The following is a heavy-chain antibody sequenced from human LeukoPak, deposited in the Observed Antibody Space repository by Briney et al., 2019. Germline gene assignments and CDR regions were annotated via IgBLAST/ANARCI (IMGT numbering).Heavy chain of an antibody. CDR2: IYSGGST. J-gene: IGHJ1*01. CDR3: AKEGYCSTTSCSRQYFQH. Sequence: GGSLRPSCAASGFTVSSNYMSWVRQAPGKGLEWVSVIYSGGSTYYADAVKGRFTISRDNSKNTLYLQMNSLRAEDTAVYYCAKEGYCSTTSCSRQYFQHWGQGTLVTVSS. D-gene: IGHD2-2*01. V-gene: IGHV3-53*01. CDR1: GFTVSSNY.